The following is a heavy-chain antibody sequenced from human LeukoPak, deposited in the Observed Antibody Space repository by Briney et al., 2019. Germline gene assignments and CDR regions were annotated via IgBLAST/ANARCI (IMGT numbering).Heavy chain of an antibody. CDR1: GFSFSIFS. CDR2: ISSSGDYI. CDR3: ARGATVTTDWYFDL. J-gene: IGHJ2*01. Sequence: GGSLRLSCAASGFSFSIFSMNWVRQAPGKGLEWLSSISSSGDYIYYADSLKGRFTISRDNAKNSLYLQMSGLRAEDTSVYYCARGATVTTDWYFDLRGRGTLVSVSS. D-gene: IGHD4-17*01. V-gene: IGHV3-21*01.